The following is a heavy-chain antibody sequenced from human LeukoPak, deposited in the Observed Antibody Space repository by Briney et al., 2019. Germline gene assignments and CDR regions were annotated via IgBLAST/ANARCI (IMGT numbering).Heavy chain of an antibody. Sequence: ASVKVSCKASGYTFTSYGISWVRQAPGQGLEWMGWISAYNGNTNYAQKLQGRVTMTTDTSTSTAYMELRSLRSEDTAVYYCALQGGDARLTKLRGVIIHNFHYWGQGTLVTVSS. J-gene: IGHJ4*02. CDR2: ISAYNGNT. CDR1: GYTFTSYG. D-gene: IGHD3-10*01. V-gene: IGHV1-18*01. CDR3: ALQGGDARLTKLRGVIIHNFHY.